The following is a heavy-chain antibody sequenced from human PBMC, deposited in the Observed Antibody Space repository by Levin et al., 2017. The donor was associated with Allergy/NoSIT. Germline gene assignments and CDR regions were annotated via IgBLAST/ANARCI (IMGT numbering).Heavy chain of an antibody. CDR2: TSDDGGNR. J-gene: IGHJ4*02. Sequence: GESLKISCTASGFSVSDYMMHWVRQAPGKGLEWVAVTSDDGGNRYYADSVKGRFTISRDHSNNTLYPQMNSLRPEDTAVYYCARDLPPYSGSCHFDYWGQGTRVTVSS. CDR3: ARDLPPYSGSCHFDY. D-gene: IGHD1-26*01. V-gene: IGHV3-30-3*01. CDR1: GFSVSDYM.